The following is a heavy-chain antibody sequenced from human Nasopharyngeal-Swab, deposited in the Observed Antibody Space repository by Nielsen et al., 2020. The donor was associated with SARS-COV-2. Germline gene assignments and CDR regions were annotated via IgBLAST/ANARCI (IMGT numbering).Heavy chain of an antibody. CDR3: ARSGTTKYGLDV. CDR2: VYTSGST. D-gene: IGHD1-1*01. CDR1: GGSISGYF. J-gene: IGHJ6*01. Sequence: GSLRLSCSVSGGSISGYFLSWIRQPAGEGLVWIGRVYTSGSTNYNPSLKSRVTISIDMSKNQFSLELRSVTAADTAFYYCARSGTTKYGLDVWGQGTTVIVSS. V-gene: IGHV4-4*07.